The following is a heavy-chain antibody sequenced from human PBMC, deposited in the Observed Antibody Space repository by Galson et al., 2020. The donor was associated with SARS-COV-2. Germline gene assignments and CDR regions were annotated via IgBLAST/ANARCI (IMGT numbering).Heavy chain of an antibody. Sequence: GGSLRLSCSASGFIFSDYAMHWVSQAPGKGLEYVSAISPNGGTSFYADSVKDRFTMSRDNSRNMFYLQMTALRPKDTGFYYCLSYSSTRQNHWGQGALVTVSS. V-gene: IGHV3-64D*06. CDR2: ISPNGGTS. CDR3: LSYSSTRQNH. D-gene: IGHD6-13*01. J-gene: IGHJ4*02. CDR1: GFIFSDYA.